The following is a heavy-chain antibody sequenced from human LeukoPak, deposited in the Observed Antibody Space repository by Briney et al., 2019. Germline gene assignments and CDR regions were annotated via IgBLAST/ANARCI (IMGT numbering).Heavy chain of an antibody. CDR1: GFTVSSNY. D-gene: IGHD6-19*01. Sequence: GGSLRLSCAASGFTVSSNYMSWVRQAPGKGLEWVSVIYSGGSTYYADSVKGGFTISRDNSKNTLYLQMNSLRAEDTAVYYCAKDRIAVAGTRWFDPWGQGTLVTASS. CDR3: AKDRIAVAGTRWFDP. V-gene: IGHV3-66*01. J-gene: IGHJ5*02. CDR2: IYSGGST.